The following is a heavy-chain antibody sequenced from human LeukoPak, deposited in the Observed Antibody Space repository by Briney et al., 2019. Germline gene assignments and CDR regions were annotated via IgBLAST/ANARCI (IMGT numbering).Heavy chain of an antibody. CDR1: GFIFNNYG. Sequence: GGSLRLSCAASGFIFNNYGLIWVSPAPGKGMEWVSASNDGGGTNSADFVKGRFTISRDNSKNTLFLQMNSLRAEDTALYYCAKGSSGYFVDLWGQGTLVTVSS. CDR3: AKGSSGYFVDL. CDR2: SNDGGGT. D-gene: IGHD3-22*01. J-gene: IGHJ5*02. V-gene: IGHV3-23*01.